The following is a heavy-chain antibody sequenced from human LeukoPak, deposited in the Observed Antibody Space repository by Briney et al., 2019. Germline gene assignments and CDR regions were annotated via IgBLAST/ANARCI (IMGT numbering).Heavy chain of an antibody. V-gene: IGHV3-21*04. CDR3: ARIPAATNWFDP. CDR1: GFTFGDYA. J-gene: IGHJ5*02. Sequence: PGGSLRLSCTASGFTFGDYAMSWVRQAPGKGLEWVSSISSSSSYIYYADSVKGRFTISRDNAKNSLYLQMNSLRAEDTAVYYCARIPAATNWFDPWGQGTLVTVSS. CDR2: ISSSSSYI. D-gene: IGHD2-2*01.